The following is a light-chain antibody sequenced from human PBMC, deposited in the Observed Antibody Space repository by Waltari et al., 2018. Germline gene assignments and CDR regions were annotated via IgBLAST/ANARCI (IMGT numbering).Light chain of an antibody. CDR3: QRYYSTPFT. J-gene: IGKJ4*01. CDR2: WAS. CDR1: QSVLSSSNNKNY. Sequence: EIVMTQSPDSLAVSMGERATINCKASQSVLSSSNNKNYLAWYQQKPGQPPKLLIYWASTRESGVPDRFSGSGSGTDFTLTISSLQAEDVAVYYCQRYYSTPFTFGGGTKVEIK. V-gene: IGKV4-1*01.